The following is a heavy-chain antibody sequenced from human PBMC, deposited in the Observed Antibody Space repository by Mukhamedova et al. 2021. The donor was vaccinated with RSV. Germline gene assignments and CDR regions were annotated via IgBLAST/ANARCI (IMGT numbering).Heavy chain of an antibody. D-gene: IGHD3-3*02. V-gene: IGHV3-21*01. J-gene: IGHJ4*02. Sequence: MNWVRQAPGKGLEWVASISSSGRYIYYPDSVKGRFSVSRDNARDSVDLQMSSLRADDTAVYFCARDISARESLWDYWGQGTLVTV. CDR3: ARDISARESLWDY. CDR2: ISSSGRYI.